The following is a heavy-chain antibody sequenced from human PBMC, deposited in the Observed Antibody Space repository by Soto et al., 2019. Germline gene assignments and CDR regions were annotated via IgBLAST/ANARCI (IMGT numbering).Heavy chain of an antibody. CDR1: GGSITSSSYY. CDR2: IYYSGST. V-gene: IGHV4-39*01. J-gene: IGHJ5*02. CDR3: ANPKVGGSYVYTFDP. D-gene: IGHD1-26*01. Sequence: QLHLRESGPGLVKPSETLSLTCTVSGGSITSSSYYWGWIRQPPGKGLEWIGSIYYSGSTYYNPSPQGRVHISREKAKNPVFPKLSSLAAADTAVYYCANPKVGGSYVYTFDPWGQGTLVTVSS.